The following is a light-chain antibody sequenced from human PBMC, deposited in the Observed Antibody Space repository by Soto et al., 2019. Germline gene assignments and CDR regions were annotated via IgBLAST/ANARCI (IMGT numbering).Light chain of an antibody. CDR3: QQYGSSPLT. CDR2: GAS. CDR1: QSVSSSF. V-gene: IGKV3-20*01. Sequence: EIVLTQSPGTLSLSPGERATLSCRASQSVSSSFLAWYQQKPGQAPRLLIYGASSRATGIPDSFSGSGSGTDFTLTISRLEPDDFAVYYCQQYGSSPLTFGGGTKVEIK. J-gene: IGKJ4*01.